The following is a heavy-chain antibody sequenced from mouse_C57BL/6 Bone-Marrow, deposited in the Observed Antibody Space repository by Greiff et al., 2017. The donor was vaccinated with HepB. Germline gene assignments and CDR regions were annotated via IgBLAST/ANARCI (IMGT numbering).Heavy chain of an antibody. J-gene: IGHJ4*01. CDR1: GYTFTSYW. CDR3: ASYYYGSSYNYYAMDY. Sequence: QVQLKQPGAELVMPGASVKLSCKASGYTFTSYWMHWVKQRPGQGLEWIGEIDPSDSYTNYKQKFKGKSTLTVDKSSSTAYMQLSSLTSEDSAVYYCASYYYGSSYNYYAMDYWGQGTSVTVSS. D-gene: IGHD1-1*01. CDR2: IDPSDSYT. V-gene: IGHV1-69*01.